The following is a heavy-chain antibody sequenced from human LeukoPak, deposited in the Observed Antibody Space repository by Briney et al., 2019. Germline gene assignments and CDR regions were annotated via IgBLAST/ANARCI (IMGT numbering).Heavy chain of an antibody. J-gene: IGHJ4*02. V-gene: IGHV3-23*01. CDR1: GFTFSSYG. CDR3: ARDPRTVRI. D-gene: IGHD1-1*01. Sequence: GGSLRLSCAASGFTFSSYGMSWVRQAPGKGLEWVSAISGSGGSTYYADSVKGRFTISRDNAKNLLYLQMDSLRVEDAAIYYCARDPRTVRIWGQGTLVTVSS. CDR2: ISGSGGST.